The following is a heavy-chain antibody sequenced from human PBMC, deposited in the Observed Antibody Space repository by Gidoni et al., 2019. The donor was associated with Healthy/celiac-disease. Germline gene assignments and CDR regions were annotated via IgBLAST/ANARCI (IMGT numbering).Heavy chain of an antibody. V-gene: IGHV3-30-3*01. CDR1: GFTFCSYA. J-gene: IGHJ4*02. CDR2: ISYDGSNK. D-gene: IGHD6-19*01. Sequence: QVQLVESGGGVVQPGSSLRLSCAASGFTFCSYAMHWVRQAPGKGLEWVAVISYDGSNKYYADSVKGRFTISRDNSKNTLYLQMNSLRAEDTAVYYCARAPFEYSSGWPNFDYWGQGTLVTVSS. CDR3: ARAPFEYSSGWPNFDY.